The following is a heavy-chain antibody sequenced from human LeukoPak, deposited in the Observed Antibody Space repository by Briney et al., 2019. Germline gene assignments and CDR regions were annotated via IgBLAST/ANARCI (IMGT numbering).Heavy chain of an antibody. J-gene: IGHJ4*02. CDR1: GGSISSSSFY. V-gene: IGHV4-39*01. D-gene: IGHD6-25*01. Sequence: SETLSLTCTVSGGSISSSSFYWGWIRQPPGKGLEWIGIISYSGSTYYNPSLKSRVTIPVDSSKNQFSLKLSSVTAADTAVYYCARLDRGINAAHFDYWGQGTLVTVSS. CDR2: ISYSGST. CDR3: ARLDRGINAAHFDY.